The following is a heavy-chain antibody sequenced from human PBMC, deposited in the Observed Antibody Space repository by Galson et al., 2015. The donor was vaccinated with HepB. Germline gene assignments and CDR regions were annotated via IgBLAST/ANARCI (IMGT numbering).Heavy chain of an antibody. J-gene: IGHJ4*02. CDR3: AKGGSVTASGFES. D-gene: IGHD2-21*02. CDR2: IYSGGST. V-gene: IGHV3-53*01. CDR1: GFTVSSNY. Sequence: SLRLSCAASGFTVSSNYMSWVRQAPRKGLEWVSVIYSGGSTYYADSVKGRFTISRDNSKNTLYLEMSSLRAEDTAIYYCAKGGSVTASGFESWGQGTLVTVSS.